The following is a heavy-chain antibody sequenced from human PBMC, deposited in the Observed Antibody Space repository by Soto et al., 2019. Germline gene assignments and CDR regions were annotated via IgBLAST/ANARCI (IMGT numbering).Heavy chain of an antibody. CDR1: GFTFSSYA. J-gene: IGHJ6*02. Sequence: GGSLRLSCAASGFTFSSYAMTWLRQSPGKGLEWVSVISATGDTIYYADSVEGRFTISRDNSNSTLFLQMDRLTADDTAVYFCAKDAYYDISTGTGYYYYGLDVWGQGPTVTVSS. CDR3: AKDAYYDISTGTGYYYYGLDV. V-gene: IGHV3-23*01. CDR2: ISATGDTI. D-gene: IGHD3-9*01.